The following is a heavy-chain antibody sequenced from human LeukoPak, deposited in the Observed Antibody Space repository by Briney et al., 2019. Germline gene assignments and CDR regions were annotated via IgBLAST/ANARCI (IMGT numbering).Heavy chain of an antibody. Sequence: GESLKISCKGSGYSFANYWIAWVRQMPGRGLEWMGSIYPRDSDTKYNPSFQGQVSISADKSISTAYLQWNSLQASDTAIYCCARSDSSTLTWFDPWGQGTLVTVSS. J-gene: IGHJ5*02. CDR3: ARSDSSTLTWFDP. CDR2: IYPRDSDT. V-gene: IGHV5-51*01. CDR1: GYSFANYW.